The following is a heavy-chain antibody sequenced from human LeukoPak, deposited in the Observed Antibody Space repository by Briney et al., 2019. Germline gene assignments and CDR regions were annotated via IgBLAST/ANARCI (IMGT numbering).Heavy chain of an antibody. CDR2: ISATGGTT. Sequence: GGSLRLSCTASGFIFNSYAMAWVRQAPGKGLEWVSGISATGGTTYYADSVKGRVTISRDNSKNTLYLQMNSLRAEDMAVYYCAKDRYTGSGSFSPHSFDIWGQGTMVTVSS. CDR1: GFIFNSYA. CDR3: AKDRYTGSGSFSPHSFDI. J-gene: IGHJ3*02. V-gene: IGHV3-23*01. D-gene: IGHD3-10*01.